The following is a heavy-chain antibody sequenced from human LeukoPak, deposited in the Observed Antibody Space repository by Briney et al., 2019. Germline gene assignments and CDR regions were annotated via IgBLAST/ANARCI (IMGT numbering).Heavy chain of an antibody. J-gene: IGHJ4*02. CDR1: GGSFSGYY. CDR2: INHSGST. V-gene: IGHV4-34*01. D-gene: IGHD2-2*01. Sequence: PSETLSLTCAVYGGSFSGYYWSWIRQPPGKGLEWIGEINHSGSTNYNPSLKSRVTISVDTSKNQFSLKLSSVTAADTAVYYCARGGLGYCSSTSCYSLIAAAVVFDYWGQGTLVTVSS. CDR3: ARGGLGYCSSTSCYSLIAAAVVFDY.